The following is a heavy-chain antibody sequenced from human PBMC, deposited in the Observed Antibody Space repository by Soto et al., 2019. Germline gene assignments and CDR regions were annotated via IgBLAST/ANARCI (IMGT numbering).Heavy chain of an antibody. D-gene: IGHD2-2*01. V-gene: IGHV4-31*03. Sequence: SETLSLTCTVSGGSISSGGYYWSWIRQHPGKGLEWIGSIYYSGSTDHNSSLKSRVTISVDTSKNQFSLKLRSVTAADTAVYYCARRNDCISSSCYAYGVDVWGQGTTVTVSS. CDR1: GGSISSGGYY. J-gene: IGHJ6*02. CDR2: IYYSGST. CDR3: ARRNDCISSSCYAYGVDV.